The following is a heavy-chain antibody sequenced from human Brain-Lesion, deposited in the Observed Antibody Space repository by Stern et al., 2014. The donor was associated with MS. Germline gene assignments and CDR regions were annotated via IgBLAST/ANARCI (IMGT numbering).Heavy chain of an antibody. V-gene: IGHV4-39*01. D-gene: IGHD2-15*01. CDR3: AGEEDIRYCSGGSCTGNWFDP. Sequence: VQLLESGPGLVKPSETLSLTCTVAGGSVSSTSYAWAWIRQPPGKGLEWIGTIYYSGDTYYSPSLKSRLTISLDTSKNQFSLQRRSGTAADTAVYYCAGEEDIRYCSGGSCTGNWFDPWGQGTLVTVSS. CDR1: GGSVSSTSYA. CDR2: IYYSGDT. J-gene: IGHJ5*02.